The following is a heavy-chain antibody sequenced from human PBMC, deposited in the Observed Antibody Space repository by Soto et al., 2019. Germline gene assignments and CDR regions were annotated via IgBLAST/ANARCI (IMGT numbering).Heavy chain of an antibody. CDR1: GGTFISYR. CDR2: IVPIYRTA. V-gene: IGHV1-69*13. D-gene: IGHD6-13*01. CDR3: ARDSGAKLSSS. Sequence: SGQVCFKASGGTFISYRINWVRQAPGQGLEWVGGIVPIYRTADYAQKFQGRVTITADESARTAYLEVRSLKSQDTAVYYCARDSGAKLSSSWGQGTLVTVSS. J-gene: IGHJ4*02.